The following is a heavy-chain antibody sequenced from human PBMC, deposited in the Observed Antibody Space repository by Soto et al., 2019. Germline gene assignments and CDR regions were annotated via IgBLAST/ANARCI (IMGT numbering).Heavy chain of an antibody. CDR1: GYTFTGYY. CDR3: ATYPFYDYVWGSYRYLDY. V-gene: IGHV1-24*01. Sequence: GASVKVSCKASGYTFTGYYMHWVRQAPGKGLEWMGGFDPEDGETIYAQKFQGRVTMTEDTSTDTAYMELSSLRSEDTAVYYCATYPFYDYVWGSYRYLDYWGQGTLVTVSS. CDR2: FDPEDGET. D-gene: IGHD3-16*02. J-gene: IGHJ4*02.